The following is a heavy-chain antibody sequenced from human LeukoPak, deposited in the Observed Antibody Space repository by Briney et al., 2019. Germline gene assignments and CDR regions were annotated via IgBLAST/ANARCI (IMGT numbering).Heavy chain of an antibody. CDR3: ARDVVPAAKSWFDP. CDR1: GXXXXXXY. J-gene: IGHJ5*02. D-gene: IGHD2-2*01. Sequence: GASVKVSCKASGXXXXXXYXXWVXQAXGXXXXXXXWISAYNGNTNYAQKLQGRVTMTTDTSTSTAYMELRSLRSDDTAVYYCARDVVPAAKSWFDPWGQGTLVTVSS. V-gene: IGHV1-18*01. CDR2: ISAYNGNT.